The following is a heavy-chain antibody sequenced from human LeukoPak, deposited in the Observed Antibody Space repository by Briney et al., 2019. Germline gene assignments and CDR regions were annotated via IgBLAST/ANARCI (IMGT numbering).Heavy chain of an antibody. CDR1: GFTFSSYS. D-gene: IGHD1-26*01. CDR3: ARAAGSYYSFPDY. J-gene: IGHJ4*02. Sequence: GGSLRLSCAASGFTFSSYSMNWVRQAPGKGLEWVSYISSSSSTIYYADSVKGRFTISRDNAKTSLYLQMNSLRVEDTAVYYCARAAGSYYSFPDYWGQGTLVTVSS. CDR2: ISSSSSTI. V-gene: IGHV3-48*04.